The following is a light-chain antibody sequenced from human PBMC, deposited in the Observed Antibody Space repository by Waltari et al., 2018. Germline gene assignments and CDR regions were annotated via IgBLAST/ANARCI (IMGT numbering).Light chain of an antibody. CDR1: SSDVGGSDY. J-gene: IGLJ2*01. CDR2: DVT. Sequence: QSALTQPRSVSGSPGQSVPISCPGPSSDVGGSDYVSRYQHHPGKAPKLMICDVTKRPSGVPDRFSGSKSGNTASLTISGLQAEDEADYYCCSYAGSYTHVVFGGGTKLTVL. V-gene: IGLV2-11*01. CDR3: CSYAGSYTHVV.